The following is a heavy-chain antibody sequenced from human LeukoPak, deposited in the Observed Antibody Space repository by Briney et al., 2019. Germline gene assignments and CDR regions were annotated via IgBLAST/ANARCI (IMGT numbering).Heavy chain of an antibody. J-gene: IGHJ4*02. V-gene: IGHV3-74*01. Sequence: GGSLRLSCEASGFTYSNYWMHWVRQAPGKGLVWVSRINIEGSDTTYADSVKGRFTISRDNAKNTLYLQMNSLRVEDTAVYYCAGDRSVTNGGFDSWGQGALVTVSS. CDR2: INIEGSDT. CDR3: AGDRSVTNGGFDS. D-gene: IGHD7-27*01. CDR1: GFTYSNYW.